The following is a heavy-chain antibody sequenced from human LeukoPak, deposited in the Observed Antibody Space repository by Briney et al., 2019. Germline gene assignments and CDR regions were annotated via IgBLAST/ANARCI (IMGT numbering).Heavy chain of an antibody. CDR2: IYPGDSDT. CDR3: ARHPVYDFWSGTPYYYMDV. J-gene: IGHJ6*03. D-gene: IGHD3-3*01. V-gene: IGHV5-51*01. Sequence: GESLKISCKGSGYSFTSYWIGWVRQMPGKGLEWMGIIYPGDSDTRYSPSFQGQVTISADKSISTAYLQWSSLKASDTAMYYCARHPVYDFWSGTPYYYMDVWGKGATVTVSS. CDR1: GYSFTSYW.